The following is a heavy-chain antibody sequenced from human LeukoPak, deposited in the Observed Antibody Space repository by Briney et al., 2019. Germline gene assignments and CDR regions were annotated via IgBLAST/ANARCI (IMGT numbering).Heavy chain of an antibody. CDR2: ISSSSSYI. D-gene: IGHD1-26*01. J-gene: IGHJ6*02. CDR3: ARDIALRGIVGATFHYYGMDV. Sequence: GGSLRLSCAASGFTFSSYSMNWVRQAPGKGLEWVSSISSSSSYIYYADSVKGRFTISRDNAKNSLYLQMNSLRAEDTAVYYCARDIALRGIVGATFHYYGMDVWGQGTTVTVSS. CDR1: GFTFSSYS. V-gene: IGHV3-21*01.